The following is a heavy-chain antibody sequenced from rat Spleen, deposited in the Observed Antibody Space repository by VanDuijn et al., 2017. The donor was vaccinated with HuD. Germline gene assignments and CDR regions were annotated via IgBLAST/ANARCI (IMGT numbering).Heavy chain of an antibody. J-gene: IGHJ1*01. Sequence: EVQLVESGGGLVQPGRSMKLSCAASGFTFSNYGMAWVRQAPKKGLEWVASISTGGDNTYYRDSVKGRFTISRDNAKNTQYLQMDSLRSEDTATYYCARDYSNYFPYWYFDFWGPGTMVTVSS. CDR1: GFTFSNYG. D-gene: IGHD1-2*01. CDR3: ARDYSNYFPYWYFDF. V-gene: IGHV5S13*01. CDR2: ISTGGDNT.